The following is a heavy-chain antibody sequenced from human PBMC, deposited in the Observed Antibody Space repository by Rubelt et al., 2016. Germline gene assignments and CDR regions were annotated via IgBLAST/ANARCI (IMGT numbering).Heavy chain of an antibody. CDR2: ISSGGSST. D-gene: IGHD6-19*01. CDR1: GFTFSSYN. CDR3: VRSGGGFEY. J-gene: IGHJ4*02. Sequence: LSCAASGFTFSSYNMNWVRQAPGKGLEWVSYISSGGSSTYYADSVKGRCTTSKDNAKNSLYLQMNSLRAEDTAIYYCVRSGGGFEYWGQGTLVTVSS. V-gene: IGHV3-48*03.